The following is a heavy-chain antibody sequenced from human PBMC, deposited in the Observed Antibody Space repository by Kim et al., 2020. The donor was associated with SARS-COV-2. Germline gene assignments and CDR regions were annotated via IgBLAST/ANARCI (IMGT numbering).Heavy chain of an antibody. V-gene: IGHV3-23*01. CDR2: ISGSGGST. D-gene: IGHD3-22*01. CDR1: GFTFSSYA. CDR3: AKRGRGADYYDSSGYSYDY. Sequence: PGGSLSLSCAASGFTFSSYAMSWVRQAPVKGLEWVSLISGSGGSTYYADSVKGRFTISRDNSKNTLYLQMNSLRAEDTAVYYCAKRGRGADYYDSSGYSYDYWGQGTLVTVSS. J-gene: IGHJ4*02.